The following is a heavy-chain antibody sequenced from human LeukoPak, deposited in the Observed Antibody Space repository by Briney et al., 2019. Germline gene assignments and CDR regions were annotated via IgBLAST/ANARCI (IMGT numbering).Heavy chain of an antibody. CDR1: GGSISSSSYY. J-gene: IGHJ4*02. Sequence: SETRSLTCTVSGGSISSSSYYWGWIRQPPGKGLEWIGSIYYSGSTYYNPSLKSRVTISVDTSKNQFSLKLSSVTAADTAVYYCARGRRYSSSPSYDYWGQGTLVTVSS. D-gene: IGHD6-13*01. V-gene: IGHV4-39*07. CDR3: ARGRRYSSSPSYDY. CDR2: IYYSGST.